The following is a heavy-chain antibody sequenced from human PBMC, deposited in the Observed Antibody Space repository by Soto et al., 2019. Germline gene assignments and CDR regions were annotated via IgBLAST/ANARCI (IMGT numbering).Heavy chain of an antibody. V-gene: IGHV3-33*01. CDR2: IWYDGVNK. CDR1: GFIFRSYG. J-gene: IGHJ4*02. Sequence: QVQLAESGGGVAQPGRSLRLSCAASGFIFRSYGMHWVRQAPGKGLEWVAVIWYDGVNKYYADSVKGRFTISRDNSKNTLYLQMDSLRAEDTAVYYCVREADSGSLWFVNADYWGQGTLVTVSS. CDR3: VREADSGSLWFVNADY. D-gene: IGHD3-10*01.